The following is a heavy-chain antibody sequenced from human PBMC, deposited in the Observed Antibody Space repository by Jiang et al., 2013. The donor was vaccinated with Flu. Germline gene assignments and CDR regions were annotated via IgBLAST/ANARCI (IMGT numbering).Heavy chain of an antibody. V-gene: IGHV4-34*01. CDR1: GGSFSGYY. D-gene: IGHD2-21*02. CDR2: INHSGST. Sequence: SLTCTVSGGSFSGYYWSWIRQPPGKGLEWIGEINHSGSTNYNPSLNSRVTISPDRSKSQFSLKLTSVTAADTAVYYCARGPHWSETAIPHFFDYWGQGTLVTVSS. J-gene: IGHJ4*02. CDR3: ARGPHWSETAIPHFFDY.